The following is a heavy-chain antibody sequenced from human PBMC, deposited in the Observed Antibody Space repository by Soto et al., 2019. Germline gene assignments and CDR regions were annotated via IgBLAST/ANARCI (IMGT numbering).Heavy chain of an antibody. CDR2: INPDASST. V-gene: IGHV3-74*01. Sequence: EVQLAESGGGLVQPGVSLRLSCAATGFTFSNYWMHWVRQVPGRGLVWVSLINPDASSTKYADSVKGRFTMSRNNAKHSVYLEMTRLRAEDPAVYYCAREYWNSYWGKGNMVTVYS. J-gene: IGHJ4*02. CDR1: GFTFSNYW. CDR3: AREYWNSY. D-gene: IGHD1-7*01.